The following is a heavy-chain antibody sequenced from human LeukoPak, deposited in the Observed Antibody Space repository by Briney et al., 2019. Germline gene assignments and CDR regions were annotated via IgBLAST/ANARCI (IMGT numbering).Heavy chain of an antibody. CDR2: IQSVGSKQ. J-gene: IGHJ5*02. D-gene: IGHD5-18*01. CDR1: GFTFSTFG. CDR3: ARDVDTSSHSSQLDP. V-gene: IGHV3-33*01. Sequence: GGSLRLSCATAGFTFSTFGIHWVRQTPGKGLEWAAAIQSVGSKQYYGDSVKGRFTISRDSSKNTVYLQMNSLRDEDTAVYYCARDVDTSSHSSQLDPWGQGTPVTVSS.